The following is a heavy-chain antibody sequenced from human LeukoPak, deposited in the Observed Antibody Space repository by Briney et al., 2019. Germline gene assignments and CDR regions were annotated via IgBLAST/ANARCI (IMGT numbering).Heavy chain of an antibody. CDR1: GYTFSDYY. V-gene: IGHV1-2*02. J-gene: IGHJ4*02. CDR2: INPYTRGT. CDR3: ARSTGNPFDY. Sequence: ASVKVSCKASGYTFSDYYVHWVRQAPGQGLEWMGLINPYTRGTNYAQKFQGRVTMTRDTSISTAYMELGSLRSDDTAIYYCARSTGNPFDYWGQGTLVTVSP. D-gene: IGHD3-9*01.